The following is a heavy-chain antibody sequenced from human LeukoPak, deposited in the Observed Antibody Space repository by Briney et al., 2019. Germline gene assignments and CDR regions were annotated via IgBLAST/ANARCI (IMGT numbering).Heavy chain of an antibody. CDR1: GFTFSSYG. J-gene: IGHJ4*02. V-gene: IGHV3-30*18. CDR3: AKSSGGHYGEIYFDY. CDR2: ISYDGSNK. D-gene: IGHD3-10*01. Sequence: PGRSLRLSCAASGFTFSSYGMHWVRQAPGKGLEWVAVISYDGSNKYYADSVKGRFTISRDNSKNTLYLQMNSLRAEDTAVYYCAKSSGGHYGEIYFDYWGQGTLVTVSS.